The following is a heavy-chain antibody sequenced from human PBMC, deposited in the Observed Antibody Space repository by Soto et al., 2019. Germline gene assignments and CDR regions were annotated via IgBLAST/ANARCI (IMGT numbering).Heavy chain of an antibody. Sequence: KASETLSLTCTVSGGSISSGGYYWSWIRQHPGKGLEWIGYIHYSGSTYYNPSLNSRVTISVDTSKNPFSLKLSSVTAAETDGYYCAREGARWAFDIWGQGIMVTVSS. CDR3: AREGARWAFDI. CDR2: IHYSGST. D-gene: IGHD3-16*01. V-gene: IGHV4-31*03. J-gene: IGHJ3*02. CDR1: GGSISSGGYY.